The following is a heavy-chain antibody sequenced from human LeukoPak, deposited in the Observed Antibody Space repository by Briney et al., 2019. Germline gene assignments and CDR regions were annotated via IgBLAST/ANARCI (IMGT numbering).Heavy chain of an antibody. D-gene: IGHD3-22*01. Sequence: GGSLRLSCAASGFTFSSYWMSWVRQAPGKGLEWVANIKQDGSEKYYVDSVKGRFTISRDNAKNSLYLQMKSLRAEDTAVYYCVRAHYDSSGYPFFDFWGQGTLVTVSS. V-gene: IGHV3-7*01. CDR3: VRAHYDSSGYPFFDF. J-gene: IGHJ4*02. CDR2: IKQDGSEK. CDR1: GFTFSSYW.